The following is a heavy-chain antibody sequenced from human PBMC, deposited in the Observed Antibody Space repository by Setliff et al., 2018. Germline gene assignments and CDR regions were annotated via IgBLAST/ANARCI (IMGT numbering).Heavy chain of an antibody. V-gene: IGHV5-51*01. CDR3: ARQRGNSGYDYYY. D-gene: IGHD5-12*01. CDR2: IYPGDSDA. J-gene: IGHJ4*02. CDR1: GYSFNIFW. Sequence: GESLKISCKASGYSFNIFWIGWVRQMPGKGLEWMGIIYPGDSDARYSPSFQGQVTISVDKSTTTAYLQWSSLEASDTAMYYCARQRGNSGYDYYYWGQGTLVTVSS.